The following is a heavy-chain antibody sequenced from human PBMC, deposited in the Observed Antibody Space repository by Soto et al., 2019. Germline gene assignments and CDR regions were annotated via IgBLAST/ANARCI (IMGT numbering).Heavy chain of an antibody. CDR2: IYGNDEE. CDR3: ARRMITVTNYCDP. D-gene: IGHD4-17*01. CDR1: GFSLTTSGVG. J-gene: IGHJ5*02. V-gene: IGHV2-5*01. Sequence: QITLKESGPTLVKPTQTLTLTCSLAGFSLTTSGVGVGWIRQPPGNSLEWLALIYGNDEEYYNPSLRGRVTITKDTSKNQVVLTMANMDPVDTGTYYCARRMITVTNYCDPWGQGTLVTVSS.